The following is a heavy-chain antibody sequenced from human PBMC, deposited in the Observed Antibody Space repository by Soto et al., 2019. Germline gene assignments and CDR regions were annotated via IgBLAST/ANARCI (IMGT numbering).Heavy chain of an antibody. V-gene: IGHV3-74*01. CDR2: MNSDGSTI. D-gene: IGHD1-1*01. CDR1: GFIFSSYW. J-gene: IGHJ6*02. Sequence: QAXVSLRLSFAACGFIFSSYWMHWVRQGPGKGLVWVSRMNSDGSTINYADSVKGRFTISRDNARNTLYLQMNSLRAEDTAVYYCVRDGYPAWVYGVDVWGQGTTVTVSS. CDR3: VRDGYPAWVYGVDV.